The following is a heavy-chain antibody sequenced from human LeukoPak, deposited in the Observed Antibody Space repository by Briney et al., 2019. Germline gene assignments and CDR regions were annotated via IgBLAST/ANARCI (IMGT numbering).Heavy chain of an antibody. CDR1: GFTFSSYG. Sequence: GRSLRLSCAASGFTFSSYGMHWVRQAPGKGLEGVVVISYDGSNKYYADSVKGRFTISRDNSKNTLYLQMNSLRAEDTAVYYCAKDGALYCSGGSCHGYYYYGMDVWGQGTTVTVSS. V-gene: IGHV3-30*18. CDR2: ISYDGSNK. D-gene: IGHD2-15*01. J-gene: IGHJ6*02. CDR3: AKDGALYCSGGSCHGYYYYGMDV.